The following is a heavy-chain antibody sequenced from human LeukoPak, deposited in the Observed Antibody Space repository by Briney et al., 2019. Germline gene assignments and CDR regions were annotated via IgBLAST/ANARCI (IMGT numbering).Heavy chain of an antibody. Sequence: SETLSLTCAVYGGSFSGYYWSWIRQPPGKGLEWIGEINHSGSTNYNPFLKSRVTISVDTSKNQFSLKLSSVTAADTAVYYCARGPRILYYYGSGSYYIWGQGTLVTVSS. CDR2: INHSGST. CDR3: ARGPRILYYYGSGSYYI. D-gene: IGHD3-10*01. V-gene: IGHV4-34*01. J-gene: IGHJ4*02. CDR1: GGSFSGYY.